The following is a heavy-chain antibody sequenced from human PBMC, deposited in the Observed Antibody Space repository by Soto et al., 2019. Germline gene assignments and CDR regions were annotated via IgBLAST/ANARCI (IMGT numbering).Heavy chain of an antibody. CDR2: INYSGTT. Sequence: TVSGGSISSEFYYWAWIRQPPGKGLEWIGNINYSGTTYYNPSLKSRVTISVDASKNQFSLKLTSVTAGDTAVYYCATDFYGSHDYWGQGTLVTVSS. CDR1: GGSISSEFYY. CDR3: ATDFYGSHDY. D-gene: IGHD3-10*01. J-gene: IGHJ4*02. V-gene: IGHV4-39*02.